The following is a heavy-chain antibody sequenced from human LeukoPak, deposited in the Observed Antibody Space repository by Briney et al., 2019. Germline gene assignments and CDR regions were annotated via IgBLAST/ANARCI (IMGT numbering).Heavy chain of an antibody. V-gene: IGHV4-59*01. CDR3: ARGWVTTNPFDY. Sequence: PSETLSLTCTVSGGSISSYYWSWIRQPPGKGPEWIGYIYYSGSTNYNPSLKSRATISVDTSKNQFSLKLSSVTAADTAVYYCARGWVTTNPFDYWGQGTLVTVSS. J-gene: IGHJ4*02. CDR2: IYYSGST. CDR1: GGSISSYY. D-gene: IGHD4-17*01.